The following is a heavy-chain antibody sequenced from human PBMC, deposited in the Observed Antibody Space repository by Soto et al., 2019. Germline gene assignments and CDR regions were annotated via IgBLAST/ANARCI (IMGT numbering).Heavy chain of an antibody. CDR2: ISYDGSNK. V-gene: IGHV3-30-3*01. CDR1: GFTFSSYA. Sequence: GGSLRLSCAASGFTFSSYAMHWVRQAPGKGLEWVAVISYDGSNKYYADSVKGRFTISRDNSKNTLYLQMNSLRAEDTAVYYCARARAPLRDGYNWPFDYWGQGTLVTVSS. J-gene: IGHJ4*02. CDR3: ARARAPLRDGYNWPFDY. D-gene: IGHD5-12*01.